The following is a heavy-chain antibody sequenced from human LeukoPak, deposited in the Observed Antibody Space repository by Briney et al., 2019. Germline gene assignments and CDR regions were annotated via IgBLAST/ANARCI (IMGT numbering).Heavy chain of an antibody. Sequence: GGSLRLSCAASGFTFSSYAMSWVRQAPGKGLEWVSAISGSGGSTYYADSVKGRFTISRDNSENTLYLQMNSLRAEDTAVYYCAKDGRYFDWLFSNWFDPWGQGTLVTVSS. D-gene: IGHD3-9*01. J-gene: IGHJ5*02. CDR3: AKDGRYFDWLFSNWFDP. CDR2: ISGSGGST. CDR1: GFTFSSYA. V-gene: IGHV3-23*01.